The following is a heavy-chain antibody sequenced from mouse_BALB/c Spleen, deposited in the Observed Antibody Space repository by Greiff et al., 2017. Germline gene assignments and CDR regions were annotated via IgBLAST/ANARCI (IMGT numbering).Heavy chain of an antibody. CDR1: GYTFTDYA. J-gene: IGHJ2*01. CDR2: ISTYYGDA. CDR3: ARSPGSSYYFDY. V-gene: IGHV1S137*01. Sequence: QVQLQQSGAELVRPGVSVKISCKGSGYTFTDYAMHWVKQSHAKSLEWIGVISTYYGDASYNQKFKGKATMTVDKSSSTAYMELARLTSEDSAIYYCARSPGSSYYFDYWGQGTTLTVSS.